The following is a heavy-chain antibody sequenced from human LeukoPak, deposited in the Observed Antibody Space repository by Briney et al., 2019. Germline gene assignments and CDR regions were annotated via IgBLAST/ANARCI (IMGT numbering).Heavy chain of an antibody. Sequence: SETLSLTCTVSGGSISSSSYYWGWICQPPGKGLEWIGSIYYSGSTYYNPSLKSRVTISVDTSKNQFSLKLSSVTAADTAVYYCARRAGAYSHPYDYWGQGTLVTVSS. CDR3: ARRAGAYSHPYDY. CDR1: GGSISSSSYY. J-gene: IGHJ4*02. V-gene: IGHV4-39*07. CDR2: IYYSGST. D-gene: IGHD4/OR15-4a*01.